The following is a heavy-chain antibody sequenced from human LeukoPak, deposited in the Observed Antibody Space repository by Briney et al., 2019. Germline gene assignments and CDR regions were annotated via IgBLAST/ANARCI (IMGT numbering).Heavy chain of an antibody. CDR3: ARVSGLSRYYDSSAYQYYFDY. V-gene: IGHV4-39*07. CDR2: IYYSGST. Sequence: SETLSLTCTVSGGSISSSSYYWGWIRQPPGKGLEWIGSIYYSGSTYYNPSLKSRVTISVDTSKNQFSLKLSSVTAADTAVYYCARVSGLSRYYDSSAYQYYFDYWGQGTLVTVSS. J-gene: IGHJ4*02. CDR1: GGSISSSSYY. D-gene: IGHD3-22*01.